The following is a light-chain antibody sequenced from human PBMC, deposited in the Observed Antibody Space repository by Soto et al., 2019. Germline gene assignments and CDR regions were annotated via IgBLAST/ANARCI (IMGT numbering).Light chain of an antibody. V-gene: IGLV2-23*01. Sequence: QSALTQPASVSGSPGQSITISCTGSSSDVGSHNLVSWYQQHPERAPKLMIYEGSKRPSGVSNRFSGSKSGNTASLTISGLHAEDEADYFCCSYAGSSTYIFGSGTKLTVL. J-gene: IGLJ1*01. CDR3: CSYAGSSTYI. CDR2: EGS. CDR1: SSDVGSHNL.